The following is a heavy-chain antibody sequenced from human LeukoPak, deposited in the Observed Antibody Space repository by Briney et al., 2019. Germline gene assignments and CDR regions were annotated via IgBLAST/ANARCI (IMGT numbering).Heavy chain of an antibody. V-gene: IGHV5-51*01. CDR2: IYPGDSDT. CDR3: ARHGSSTWYGDY. CDR1: GYSFNNYW. Sequence: GESLKISCKASGYSFNNYWIGWVRQMPGKGLEWMRFIYPGDSDTRYSPSFQGQVTISADKSISTAYLQWNSLKASDTAMYYCARHGSSTWYGDYWGQGTLVTVSS. J-gene: IGHJ4*02. D-gene: IGHD6-13*01.